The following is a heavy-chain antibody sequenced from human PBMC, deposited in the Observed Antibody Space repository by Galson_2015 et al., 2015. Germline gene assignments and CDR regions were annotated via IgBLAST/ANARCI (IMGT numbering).Heavy chain of an antibody. CDR2: ISSSSSYI. D-gene: IGHD2-2*01. CDR1: GFTFSSYS. Sequence: SLRLSCAASGFTFSSYSMNWVRQAPGKGLEWVSSISSSSSYIYYADSVKGRFTISRDNAKNSLYLQMNSLRAEDTAVYYCAREGVRDIVVVPAATHFYYYGMDVWGQGTTVTVSS. CDR3: AREGVRDIVVVPAATHFYYYGMDV. J-gene: IGHJ6*02. V-gene: IGHV3-21*01.